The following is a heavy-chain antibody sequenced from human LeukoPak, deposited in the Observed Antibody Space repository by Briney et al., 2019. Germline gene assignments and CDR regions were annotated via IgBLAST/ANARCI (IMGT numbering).Heavy chain of an antibody. J-gene: IGHJ5*02. CDR1: GGSFSGYY. CDR2: INHSGST. V-gene: IGHV4-34*01. Sequence: SETLSLTCDVYGGSFSGYYWSWIRQPPGKGLEWIGEINHSGSTNYNPSLKSRVTISVDKSKNQFSLKLSSVTAADTAVYYCARVAVQYQLLKYNWFDPWGQGTLVTVSS. D-gene: IGHD2-2*01. CDR3: ARVAVQYQLLKYNWFDP.